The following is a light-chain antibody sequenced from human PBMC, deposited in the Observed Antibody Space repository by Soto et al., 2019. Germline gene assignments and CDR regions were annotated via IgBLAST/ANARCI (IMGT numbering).Light chain of an antibody. V-gene: IGKV4-1*01. CDR2: WAS. Sequence: TINCKSSQSVLYSSNNKNHLAWYQQKPGQPPKLVIYWASTRESGVPDRFSGSCSARGSRHTICICRLENAADPLFRYMRRTPQLLGPGTKVDIK. J-gene: IGKJ1*01. CDR1: QSVLYSSNNKNH. CDR3: RYMRRTPQL.